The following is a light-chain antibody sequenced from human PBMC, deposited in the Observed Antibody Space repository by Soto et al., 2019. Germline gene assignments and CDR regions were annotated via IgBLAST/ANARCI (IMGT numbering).Light chain of an antibody. J-gene: IGLJ2*01. CDR3: AAWDDRLTGVV. V-gene: IGLV1-36*01. CDR1: RSNIGDNA. CDR2: YDD. Sequence: QSVLTQPPSVSDAPRQRVTISCSGSRSNIGDNAVNWYQQLPGKAPKLLIYYDDLLPSGVSDRFSGSKSGTSASLAISGIQYEEDADYYCAAWDDRLTGVVFGGGTQVTVL.